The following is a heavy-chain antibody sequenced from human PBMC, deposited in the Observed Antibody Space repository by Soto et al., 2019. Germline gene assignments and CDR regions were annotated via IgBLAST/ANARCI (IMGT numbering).Heavy chain of an antibody. CDR1: GYPFTSYG. D-gene: IGHD5-18*01. CDR2: ISSNNGKT. Sequence: QVNFVQSGAEVKKPGASVNVSCKASGYPFTSYGINWVRQAPGQGLEWMGWISSNNGKTDFAQKFQGRVTMTTDTSTNTAYMELRGLRSDDTAVYYCTRDGGYSRGCDFWGQGSLVTVSS. CDR3: TRDGGYSRGCDF. V-gene: IGHV1-18*04. J-gene: IGHJ4*02.